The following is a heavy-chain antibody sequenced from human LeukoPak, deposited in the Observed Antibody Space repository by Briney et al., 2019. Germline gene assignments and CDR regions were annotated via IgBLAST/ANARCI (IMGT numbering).Heavy chain of an antibody. J-gene: IGHJ1*01. Sequence: SETLSLTCAVYGGSFSGHYWSWIRQPPGKGLEWLGEINHSGSTNYNPSLKSRVTISVDTSKNQFSLRLSSVTAADTAVYYCAREVAEYFQHWGQGTLVTVSS. V-gene: IGHV4-34*01. CDR2: INHSGST. CDR1: GGSFSGHY. CDR3: AREVAEYFQH.